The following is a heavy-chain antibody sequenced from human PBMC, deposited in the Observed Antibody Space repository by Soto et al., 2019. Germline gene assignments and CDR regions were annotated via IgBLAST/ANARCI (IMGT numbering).Heavy chain of an antibody. V-gene: IGHV3-23*01. Sequence: GGSLRLSCAASGFTFSSYAMSWVRQAPGKGLEWVSAISGSGGSTYYADSVKGRFTISRDNSKNTLYLQMNSLRAEDTAVYYCAKKLPYGDYLDLIFDYWGQGTLVTVSS. CDR1: GFTFSSYA. J-gene: IGHJ4*02. CDR3: AKKLPYGDYLDLIFDY. D-gene: IGHD4-17*01. CDR2: ISGSGGST.